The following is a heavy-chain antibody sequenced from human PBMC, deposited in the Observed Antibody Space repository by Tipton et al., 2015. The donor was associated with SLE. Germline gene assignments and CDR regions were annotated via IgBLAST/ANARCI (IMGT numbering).Heavy chain of an antibody. CDR3: ANSRFVPEAY. V-gene: IGHV3-23*01. CDR2: ITSSGAST. J-gene: IGHJ4*02. Sequence: GSLRLSCAASGFSFSSYAMSWVRQAPGRGLEWVSTITSSGASTDYADSVKGRLTISRDNSKNTVYVQMNSLRADDTAVYYCANSRFVPEAYWGQGTLVTVSS. D-gene: IGHD3-3*01. CDR1: GFSFSSYA.